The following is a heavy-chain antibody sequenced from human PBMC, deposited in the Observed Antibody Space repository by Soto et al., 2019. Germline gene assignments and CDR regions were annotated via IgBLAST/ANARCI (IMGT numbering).Heavy chain of an antibody. D-gene: IGHD2-15*01. CDR2: IVVGSGNT. Sequence: ASVKVSCKASGFTFTSSAVQWVRQARGQRLEWIGWIVVGSGNTNYAQKFQERVTITRDMSTSTAYMELSSLRSEDTAVYYCAAEVGCSGGSGRGPCYYYGMDVWGQGTTVTVSS. CDR3: AAEVGCSGGSGRGPCYYYGMDV. V-gene: IGHV1-58*01. CDR1: GFTFTSSA. J-gene: IGHJ6*02.